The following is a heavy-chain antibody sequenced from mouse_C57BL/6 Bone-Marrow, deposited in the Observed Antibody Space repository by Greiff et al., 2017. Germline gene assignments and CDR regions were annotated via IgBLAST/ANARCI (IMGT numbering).Heavy chain of an antibody. CDR1: GYTFTSYW. J-gene: IGHJ1*03. CDR2: IDPNSGGT. CDR3: ARSKAWGLHWYFDV. D-gene: IGHD2-2*01. Sequence: QVQLKQPGAELVKPGASVKLSCKASGYTFTSYWMHWVKQRPGRGLEWIGRIDPNSGGTKYNEKFKSKATLTVDKPSSTAYMQLSSLTSEDSAVYYCARSKAWGLHWYFDVWGTGTTVTVSS. V-gene: IGHV1-72*01.